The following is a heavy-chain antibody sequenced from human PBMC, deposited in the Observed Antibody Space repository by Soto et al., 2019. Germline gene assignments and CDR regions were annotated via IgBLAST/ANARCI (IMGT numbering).Heavy chain of an antibody. Sequence: GGSLRLSCAASGFTFSSYSMNWVRQAPGKGLEWVSSISSSSSYIYYADSVKGRFTISRDNAKNSLYLQMNSLRAEDTAVYYCARDKLVVVPQYYFDYWGQGTLFTVSS. CDR3: ARDKLVVVPQYYFDY. D-gene: IGHD3-22*01. J-gene: IGHJ4*02. V-gene: IGHV3-21*01. CDR2: ISSSSSYI. CDR1: GFTFSSYS.